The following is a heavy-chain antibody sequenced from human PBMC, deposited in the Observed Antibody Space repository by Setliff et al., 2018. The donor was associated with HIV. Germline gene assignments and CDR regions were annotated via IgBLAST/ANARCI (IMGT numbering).Heavy chain of an antibody. CDR2: ISGSGGST. J-gene: IGHJ4*02. V-gene: IGHV3-23*01. Sequence: PGGSLRLSCAASGFTFNSYAMSWVRQAPGKGLEWVSSISGSGGSTYYADSVKGRFTISRDNSKNTLYLQMNSLRAEDTAVYYCVRGGGFSYGYFDYWGQGTLVTVSS. CDR3: VRGGGFSYGYFDY. D-gene: IGHD5-18*01. CDR1: GFTFNSYA.